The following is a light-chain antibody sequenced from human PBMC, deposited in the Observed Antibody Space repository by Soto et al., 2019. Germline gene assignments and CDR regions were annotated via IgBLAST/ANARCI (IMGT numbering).Light chain of an antibody. Sequence: QAVVTQEPSLTVSPGGTVTLTCGSSTGDVTSGHYSYWLQQKPGQAPRTLIYNTNSKQSWTPARFSGSLLGGRAALTLSGAQPEDEADYYCLLSYDGARVFGGGTKVTVL. V-gene: IGLV7-46*01. CDR3: LLSYDGARV. CDR1: TGDVTSGHY. CDR2: NTN. J-gene: IGLJ3*02.